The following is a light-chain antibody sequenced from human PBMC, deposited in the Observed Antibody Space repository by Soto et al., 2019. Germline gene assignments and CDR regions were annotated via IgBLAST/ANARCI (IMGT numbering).Light chain of an antibody. J-gene: IGKJ1*01. Sequence: DIQMTQSPSSLSASVGDTVTITCRASQSISTQLNWYQQKPGKAPKVVIYAASSLQGGVPSRFSGSGSGTDFTLTISSLQPEDYASYYCQQSYSTPRTFGQGTKVDIK. V-gene: IGKV1-39*01. CDR1: QSISTQ. CDR2: AAS. CDR3: QQSYSTPRT.